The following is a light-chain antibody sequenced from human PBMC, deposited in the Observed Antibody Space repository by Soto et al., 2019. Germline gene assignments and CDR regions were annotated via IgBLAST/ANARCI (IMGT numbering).Light chain of an antibody. CDR3: QQYSSYSPT. V-gene: IGKV1-5*03. J-gene: IGKJ1*01. Sequence: DIQMTQSPSTLSASVGDRVTITCRASQSISVWLAWYQQKAGKAPNLLIYKASRLESGVPSRFSGSGSETEFTITISGLQPGDSATYYCQQYSSYSPTFGQGTKVEVK. CDR1: QSISVW. CDR2: KAS.